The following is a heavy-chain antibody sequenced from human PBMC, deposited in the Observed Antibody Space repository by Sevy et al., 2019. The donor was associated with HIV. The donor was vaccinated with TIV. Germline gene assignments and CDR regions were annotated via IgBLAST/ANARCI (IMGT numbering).Heavy chain of an antibody. J-gene: IGHJ4*02. V-gene: IGHV3-21*01. CDR3: ARGAATYYYGSGSFPFDY. D-gene: IGHD3-10*01. CDR1: GFTFSSYS. CDR2: ISSSSSYI. Sequence: GGSLRLSCAASGFTFSSYSMNWVRQAPGKGLEWVSSISSSSSYIYYADSVKGGFTISRDNAKNSLYLQMNSLRAEDTAVYYCARGAATYYYGSGSFPFDYWGQGTLVTVSS.